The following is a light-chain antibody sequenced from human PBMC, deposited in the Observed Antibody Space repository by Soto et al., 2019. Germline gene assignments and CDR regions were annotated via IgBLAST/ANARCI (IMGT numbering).Light chain of an antibody. CDR1: QSVSSN. V-gene: IGKV3-15*01. Sequence: EIVMTQSPATLSVSPGERSTFSCRASQSVSSNLAWYQQKPGQAPRLLIYGASIRATSMPARFSGSGSETEINLTIRTLQSEDFAIYYCQHYTNCPPWTFGQGTKVDIK. J-gene: IGKJ1*01. CDR2: GAS. CDR3: QHYTNCPPWT.